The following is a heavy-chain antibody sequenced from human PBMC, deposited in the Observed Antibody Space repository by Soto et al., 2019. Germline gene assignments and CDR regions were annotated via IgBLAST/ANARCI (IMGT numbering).Heavy chain of an antibody. Sequence: QVQLVESGGGVVQPGRSLRLSCAASGFTFSSYAMHWVRQAPGKGLEWGAVISYDGSNKYYADSVKVLFTISRDNSKNPLYLQMHSLRAEDTDVYSCADIAPGIAVAVHYWGQGTLVTVSS. D-gene: IGHD6-19*01. J-gene: IGHJ4*02. CDR2: ISYDGSNK. V-gene: IGHV3-30-3*01. CDR1: GFTFSSYA. CDR3: ADIAPGIAVAVHY.